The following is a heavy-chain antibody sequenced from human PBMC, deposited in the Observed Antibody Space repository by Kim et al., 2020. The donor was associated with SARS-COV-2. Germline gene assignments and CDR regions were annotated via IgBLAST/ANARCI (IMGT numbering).Heavy chain of an antibody. J-gene: IGHJ4*02. D-gene: IGHD4-17*01. CDR1: GYTFTGYY. CDR2: INPNSGGT. CDR3: ARAERDDYGDYSFDY. Sequence: ASVKVSCKASGYTFTGYYMHWVRQAPGQGLEWMGWINPNSGGTNYAQKFQGRVTMTRDTSISTAYMELSRLRSDDTAVYYCARAERDDYGDYSFDYWGQGTLVTVSS. V-gene: IGHV1-2*02.